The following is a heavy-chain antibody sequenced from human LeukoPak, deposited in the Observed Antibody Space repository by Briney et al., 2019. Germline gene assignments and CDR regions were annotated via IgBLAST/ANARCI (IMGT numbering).Heavy chain of an antibody. V-gene: IGHV1-2*02. D-gene: IGHD3-10*01. CDR2: INPNSGGT. CDR1: GYTFTVYY. CDR3: ARGGVRITMVRGVPAYGMDV. Sequence: GASVTVSFKASGYTFTVYYMHWVGQAPGQGGEGMGWINPNSGGTNYTQKFQGRVTITRDRANSTDYMELSRLRSDDTAVYYCARGGVRITMVRGVPAYGMDVWGQGTTVTVSS. J-gene: IGHJ6*02.